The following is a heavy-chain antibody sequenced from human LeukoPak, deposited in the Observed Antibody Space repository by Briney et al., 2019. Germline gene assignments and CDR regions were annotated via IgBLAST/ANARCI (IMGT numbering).Heavy chain of an antibody. Sequence: PGGSLRLSCAASGFTFSSYAMSWVRQAPGKGLEWVAVIWYDGSNKYYADSVKGRFTISRDNSKNTLYLQMNSLRAEDTAVYYCARDAKYYDFWSGYYGGLDYWGQGTLVTVSS. D-gene: IGHD3-3*01. CDR3: ARDAKYYDFWSGYYGGLDY. J-gene: IGHJ4*02. V-gene: IGHV3-33*08. CDR1: GFTFSSYA. CDR2: IWYDGSNK.